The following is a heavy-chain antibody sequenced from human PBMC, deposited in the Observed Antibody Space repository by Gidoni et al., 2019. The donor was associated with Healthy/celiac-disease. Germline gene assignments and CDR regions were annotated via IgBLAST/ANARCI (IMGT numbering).Heavy chain of an antibody. CDR3: ARAFKRWLQFDAFDI. J-gene: IGHJ3*02. V-gene: IGHV4-61*02. CDR2: IYTRGST. CDR1: GGSISRGSYY. D-gene: IGHD5-12*01. Sequence: QVQLQESGPGLVTPSQTLSLTCTVSGGSISRGSYYWSWIRQPAGKGLEWIGRIYTRGSTNYNPSLKSRVTISVDTSKNQFSLKLSSVTAADTAVYYCARAFKRWLQFDAFDIWGQGTMVTVSS.